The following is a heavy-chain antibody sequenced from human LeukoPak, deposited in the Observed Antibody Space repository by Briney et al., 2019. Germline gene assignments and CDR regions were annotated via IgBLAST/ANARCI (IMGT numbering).Heavy chain of an antibody. CDR1: GFTVSSNY. J-gene: IGHJ4*02. Sequence: GGSLRLSCAASGFTVSSNYMSWVRQAPGKGLEWVSVIYSGGSTYYADSVKGRFTISRDNSKNTLYLQMNSLRAEDTAVYYCAKDVGTTSFDYWGQETLVTVSS. CDR2: IYSGGST. CDR3: AKDVGTTSFDY. D-gene: IGHD1-1*01. V-gene: IGHV3-53*05.